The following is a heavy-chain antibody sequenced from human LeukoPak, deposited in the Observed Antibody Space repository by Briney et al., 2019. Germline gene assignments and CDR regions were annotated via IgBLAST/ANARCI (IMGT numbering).Heavy chain of an antibody. CDR2: IYYSGST. Sequence: SETLSLTCTVSGGSISSYYWSWIRQPPGKGLEWIGYIYYSGSTNYNPSLKSRVTISVDTSKNQFSLKLSSVTAADTAVYYCARGRYYYDSSGYYKFDYWGQGTLVTVSS. CDR1: GGSISSYY. V-gene: IGHV4-59*01. CDR3: ARGRYYYDSSGYYKFDY. D-gene: IGHD3-22*01. J-gene: IGHJ4*02.